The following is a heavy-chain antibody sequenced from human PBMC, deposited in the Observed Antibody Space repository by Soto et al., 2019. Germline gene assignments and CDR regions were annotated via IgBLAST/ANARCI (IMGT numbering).Heavy chain of an antibody. CDR1: GGSMSSSNW. CDR2: THPSGRT. V-gene: IGHV4-4*02. D-gene: IGHD4-17*01. Sequence: QVQLQESGPGLVKPSGTLSLTCTVSGGSMSSSNWWNWVRQSPGKGLEWIGETHPSGRTNYSPSLKSRVTISVDNSKNQFSLQLTSVTAADTAVYYCARSEATVLDSWGQGTLVTVSS. CDR3: ARSEATVLDS. J-gene: IGHJ4*02.